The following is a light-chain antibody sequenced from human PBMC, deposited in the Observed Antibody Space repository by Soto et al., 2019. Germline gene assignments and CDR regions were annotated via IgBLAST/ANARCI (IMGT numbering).Light chain of an antibody. CDR3: SSYAGSNKPA. CDR2: EVS. J-gene: IGLJ2*01. Sequence: QTVVTQPPSASGSPGQSVTISCTGTSSDVGAYDYVSWYQHHPGKGPKLLIFEVSQRPSGVPDRFSGAKSGNTASLTVSGLQAEDEADYYCSSYAGSNKPAFGGGTKLTVL. CDR1: SSDVGAYDY. V-gene: IGLV2-8*01.